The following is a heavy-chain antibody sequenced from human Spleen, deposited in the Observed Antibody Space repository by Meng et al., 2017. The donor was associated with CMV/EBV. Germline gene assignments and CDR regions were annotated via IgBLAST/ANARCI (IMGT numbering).Heavy chain of an antibody. CDR2: ISSSSSTI. CDR3: ARALPGEYCSSTSCYTGLRGMDV. V-gene: IGHV3-48*04. D-gene: IGHD2-2*02. CDR1: GFTFSSYS. J-gene: IGHJ6*02. Sequence: GESLKISFAASGFTFSSYSMNWVRQAPGKGLEWVSYISSSSSTIYYADPVKGRFTISRDNAKNSLYLQMNSLSAEDTAVYYCARALPGEYCSSTSCYTGLRGMDVWGQGTTVTVSS.